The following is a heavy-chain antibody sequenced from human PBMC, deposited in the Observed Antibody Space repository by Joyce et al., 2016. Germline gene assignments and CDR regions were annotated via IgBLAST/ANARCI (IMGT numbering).Heavy chain of an antibody. CDR1: GFTFTSYA. CDR2: IRHSGGST. J-gene: IGHJ3*02. Sequence: EVQLLESGGVLVPPGGSLRLSCAASGFTFTSYAMSWVRQAPGKGLEWVSGIRHSGGSTYYADSVKGRFTISRDNSKNTLYLQMNSLRAEDTAVYYCAKDQAPYYGSGKNAFDIWGQGTMVTVSS. CDR3: AKDQAPYYGSGKNAFDI. D-gene: IGHD3-10*01. V-gene: IGHV3-23*01.